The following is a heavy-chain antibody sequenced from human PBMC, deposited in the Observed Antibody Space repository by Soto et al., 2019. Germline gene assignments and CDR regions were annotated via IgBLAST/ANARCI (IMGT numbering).Heavy chain of an antibody. CDR1: GFTFGAFG. V-gene: IGHV3-20*04. D-gene: IGHD1-26*01. J-gene: IGHJ6*02. Sequence: PGGSLRLSCAASGFTFGAFGMSWARQAPGKGLEWVSGINWNGGSTGYADSVKGRFTISRDNAKNSLYLQMNSLRAEDTALYYCASGIVGATTYGMDVWGQGTTVTVSS. CDR3: ASGIVGATTYGMDV. CDR2: INWNGGST.